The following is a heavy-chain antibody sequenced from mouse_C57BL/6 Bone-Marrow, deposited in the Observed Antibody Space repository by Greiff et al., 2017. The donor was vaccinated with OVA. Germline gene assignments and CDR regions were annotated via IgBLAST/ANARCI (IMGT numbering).Heavy chain of an antibody. CDR1: GFTFSDYG. J-gene: IGHJ2*01. D-gene: IGHD3-2*02. V-gene: IGHV5-17*01. Sequence: DVMLVESGGGLVKPGGSPKLSCAASGFTFSDYGMHWVRQAPEKGLEWVAYISSGSSTIYYADTVKGRFTISRDNAKNNVFLQMTSLRSEDTAMYYSARKLRLGEGDFGYWGKGAALAVAS. CDR2: ISSGSSTI. CDR3: ARKLRLGEGDFGY.